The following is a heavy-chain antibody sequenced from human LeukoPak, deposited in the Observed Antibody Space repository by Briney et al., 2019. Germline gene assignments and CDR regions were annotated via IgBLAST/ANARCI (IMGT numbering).Heavy chain of an antibody. CDR2: IYYSGST. Sequence: PSETLSLTCTVSGGSISSSSYYWGWIRQPPGKGLEWIGSIYYSGSTYYNPSLKSRVTISVDTSKNQFSLKLSSVTAADTAVYYCARVGLSPQADIDGYSDGNWFDPWGQGTLVTVSS. J-gene: IGHJ5*02. V-gene: IGHV4-39*07. CDR3: ARVGLSPQADIDGYSDGNWFDP. D-gene: IGHD5-24*01. CDR1: GGSISSSSYY.